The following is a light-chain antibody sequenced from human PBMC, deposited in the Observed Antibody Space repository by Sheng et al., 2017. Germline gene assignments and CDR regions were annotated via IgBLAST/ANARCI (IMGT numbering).Light chain of an antibody. J-gene: IGLJ2*01. V-gene: IGLV3-1*01. CDR1: KLGDTY. Sequence: SYELTQPPSVSVSPGQTASITCSGDKLGDTYACWYQQKPGQSPVLVIYQDDKRPSGIPERFSGPNSGNTATLTISGTQAMDEADYYCQAWDSSTVVFGGGTKLTVL. CDR3: QAWDSSTVV. CDR2: QDD.